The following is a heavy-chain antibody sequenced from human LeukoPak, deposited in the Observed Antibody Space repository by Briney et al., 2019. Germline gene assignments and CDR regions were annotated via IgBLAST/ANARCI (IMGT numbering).Heavy chain of an antibody. V-gene: IGHV1-8*01. D-gene: IGHD6-13*01. Sequence: SSVKVSCKASGYTFTSYVINWVRQATGQGLEWMGWMNPNSGNTGYAQKFQGRVTVTRNTSISTAYMELSSLRSEDTAVYYCFLGIAAAGTLSSYWYYYYGMDVWGQGTTVTVSS. CDR1: GYTFTSYV. J-gene: IGHJ6*02. CDR2: MNPNSGNT. CDR3: FLGIAAAGTLSSYWYYYYGMDV.